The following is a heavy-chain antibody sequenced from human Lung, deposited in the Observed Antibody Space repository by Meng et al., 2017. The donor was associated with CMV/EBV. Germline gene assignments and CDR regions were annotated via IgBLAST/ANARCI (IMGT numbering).Heavy chain of an antibody. V-gene: IGHV3-74*01. Sequence: EXXKISCAASGFPFSHYWMHWVRHSPGQGLVWVASIKCDGTMTDYAESVKGRFTISRDKGKNTLYLQMTRLRVDDTAVYHCARDTYCGRGTCRTGGCFDPWXQGTXVTVSS. J-gene: IGHJ5*02. CDR2: IKCDGTMT. CDR3: ARDTYCGRGTCRTGGCFDP. CDR1: GFPFSHYW. D-gene: IGHD1-14*01.